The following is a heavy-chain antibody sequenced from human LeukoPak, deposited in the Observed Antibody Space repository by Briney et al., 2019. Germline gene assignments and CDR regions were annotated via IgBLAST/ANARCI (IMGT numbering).Heavy chain of an antibody. Sequence: QPAGSLRFSCAASGFTFSSYEMNWVRPAPGKGLEWVSYTSSSGSTIYYADSVKGRFTISRDNAKNSLYLQMNSLRAEDTAVYYCARGVQDIVVVPAALDVWGQGTTVTVSS. D-gene: IGHD2-2*01. CDR2: TSSSGSTI. CDR3: ARGVQDIVVVPAALDV. CDR1: GFTFSSYE. V-gene: IGHV3-48*03. J-gene: IGHJ6*02.